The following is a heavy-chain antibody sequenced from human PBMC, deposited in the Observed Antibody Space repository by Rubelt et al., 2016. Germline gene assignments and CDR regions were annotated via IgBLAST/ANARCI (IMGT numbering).Heavy chain of an antibody. CDR3: AREVRSGEMDV. CDR1: GGSISSSSYY. J-gene: IGHJ6*02. Sequence: QLHLQESGPGLVKPSETLSLTCTVSGGSISSSSYYWGWIRQPPGKGMEWIGSIYSSGSTYYTPSLKSRVTLSVDTSKKQFSLKLRSVTAADTAVYYCAREVRSGEMDVWGQGTMVSVSS. V-gene: IGHV4-39*07. D-gene: IGHD1-26*01. CDR2: IYSSGST.